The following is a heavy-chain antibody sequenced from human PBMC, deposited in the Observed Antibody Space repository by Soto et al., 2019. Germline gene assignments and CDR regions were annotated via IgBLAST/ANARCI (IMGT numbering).Heavy chain of an antibody. CDR1: GGSFSGYY. Sequence: SETLSLTCAVYGGSFSGYYWSWIRQPPGKGLEWIGEINHSGSTNYNPSLKSRVTISVDTSKNQFSLKLSSVTAADTAVYYCARRWYSSGWYRGYYYYYGMDVWGQGATVTVS. CDR2: INHSGST. V-gene: IGHV4-34*01. CDR3: ARRWYSSGWYRGYYYYYGMDV. J-gene: IGHJ6*02. D-gene: IGHD6-19*01.